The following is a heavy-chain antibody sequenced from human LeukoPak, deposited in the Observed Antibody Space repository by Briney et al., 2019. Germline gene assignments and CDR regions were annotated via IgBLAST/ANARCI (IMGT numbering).Heavy chain of an antibody. CDR2: INSDGSRT. CDR1: KFSFSSYW. V-gene: IGHV3-74*01. J-gene: IGHJ5*02. Sequence: GGSLRLSFAASKFSFSSYWMHWVRQAPGKGLVWVSRINSDGSRTNYADSVKGRFTISRDNAKNTLYLQMSSLRAEDTAVYYCARVLTGSWDWFDPWGQGTLVTVSS. CDR3: ARVLTGSWDWFDP. D-gene: IGHD2-8*02.